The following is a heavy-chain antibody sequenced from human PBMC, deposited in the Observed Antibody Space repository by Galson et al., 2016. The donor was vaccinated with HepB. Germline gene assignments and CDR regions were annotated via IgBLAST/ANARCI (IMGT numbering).Heavy chain of an antibody. Sequence: ETLSLTCAVSGGPFSDYSWSWFRQPPGKGLEWIGTISHSGHTFYNPSLKSRVTLSLDASKNQFSLSLSSVTAADTAVYYCTREQWGSTIPDYWGQGTLVTVSS. J-gene: IGHJ4*02. D-gene: IGHD5/OR15-5a*01. V-gene: IGHV4-34*01. CDR1: GGPFSDYS. CDR3: TREQWGSTIPDY. CDR2: ISHSGHT.